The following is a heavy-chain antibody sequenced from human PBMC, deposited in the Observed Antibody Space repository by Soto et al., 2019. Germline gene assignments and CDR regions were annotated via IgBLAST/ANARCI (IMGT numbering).Heavy chain of an antibody. J-gene: IGHJ5*02. V-gene: IGHV3-23*01. CDR2: ISGSGGST. CDR3: ARRAYSSSFWYWFDP. CDR1: GFTFISYA. D-gene: IGHD6-13*01. Sequence: GGSLRLSCAASGFTFISYAMSWGRQAAGKGLEWVSAISGSGGSTYYADSVKGRFTISRDNSKNTLYLQMNSLRAEDTAVYYCARRAYSSSFWYWFDPWGQGTLVTVSS.